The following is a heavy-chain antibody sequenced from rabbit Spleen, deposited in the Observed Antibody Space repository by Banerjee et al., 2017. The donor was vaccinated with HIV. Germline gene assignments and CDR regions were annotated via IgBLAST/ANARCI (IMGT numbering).Heavy chain of an antibody. CDR2: VNGGGSGTT. V-gene: IGHV1S45*01. CDR3: ARDLVGYGDFGYAAM. J-gene: IGHJ4*01. CDR1: GFTLSSYW. D-gene: IGHD2-1*01. Sequence: QQQLEESGGGQVKPGGTLTLSCKASGFTLSSYWIWWVRQAPGKGLEWIACVNGGGSGTTHYATWAKGRFTVSKTSSTTVTLRMTSLTAADRAAYFCARDLVGYGDFGYAAMWGP.